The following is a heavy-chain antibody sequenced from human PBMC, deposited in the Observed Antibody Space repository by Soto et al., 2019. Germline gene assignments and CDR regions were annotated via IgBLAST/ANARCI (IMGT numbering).Heavy chain of an antibody. CDR2: IRSKANNYAT. Sequence: PGGSLRLSCAASGFTFSVSAMHWVRQAYGKGLEWVGRIRSKANNYATAYAASVKGRFTISRDDSKNMAYLQMNSLKTEDTAVYYCTTSTADYDYSYYYGLDVWGQGTTVTVSS. CDR1: GFTFSVSA. CDR3: TTSTADYDYSYYYGLDV. V-gene: IGHV3-73*01. J-gene: IGHJ6*02. D-gene: IGHD4-4*01.